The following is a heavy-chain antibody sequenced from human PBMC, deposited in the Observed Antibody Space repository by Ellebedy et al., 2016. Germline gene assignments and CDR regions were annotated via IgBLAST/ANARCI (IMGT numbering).Heavy chain of an antibody. CDR3: ARPRGYSYGGFDY. CDR2: ISGSGGST. Sequence: GESLKISCAASGFTFSSYAMSWVRQAPGKGLEWVSAISGSGGSTYYADSVKDRFTISRDNSKNSLYLQMNSLKAEDTAVYYCARPRGYSYGGFDYWGQGTLVTVSS. CDR1: GFTFSSYA. D-gene: IGHD5-18*01. J-gene: IGHJ4*02. V-gene: IGHV3-23*01.